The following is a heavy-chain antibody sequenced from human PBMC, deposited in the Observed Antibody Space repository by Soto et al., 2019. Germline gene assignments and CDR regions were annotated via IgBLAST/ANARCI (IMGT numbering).Heavy chain of an antibody. CDR3: ARRLAAAEMFDY. J-gene: IGHJ4*02. Sequence: GETLKISCQGSGYSFTTYWIGWVRRMPGKGLEWMGIIYPGDSDTRYNPSFQGQVTISADKSLSTAYLQWSSLKASDTAMYYCARRLAAAEMFDYWGQGTLVTVSS. V-gene: IGHV5-51*01. CDR1: GYSFTTYW. CDR2: IYPGDSDT. D-gene: IGHD6-13*01.